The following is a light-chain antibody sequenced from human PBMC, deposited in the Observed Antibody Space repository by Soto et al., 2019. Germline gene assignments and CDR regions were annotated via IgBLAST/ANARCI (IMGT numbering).Light chain of an antibody. CDR2: DAS. CDR1: QSVSSY. Sequence: EIVLTQSPATLSLSPGERATLSCRASQSVSSYLAWCQQKPGQAPRLLIYDASNRATGIPARFSGSGSGTDFTLTISSLEPEDFAVYYCQQRLEGFTFGPGTKVDIK. J-gene: IGKJ3*01. CDR3: QQRLEGFT. V-gene: IGKV3-11*01.